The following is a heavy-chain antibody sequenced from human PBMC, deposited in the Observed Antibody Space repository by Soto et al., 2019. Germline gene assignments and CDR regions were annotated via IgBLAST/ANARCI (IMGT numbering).Heavy chain of an antibody. CDR2: INHSGST. J-gene: IGHJ4*02. Sequence: XETLSLTCAVYGGSFSGYYWSWIRQPPGKGLEWIGEINHSGSTNYNPSLKSRVTISVDTSKNQFSLKLSSVTAADTAVYYCARLGWQYDKNDYWGQGTLVTVSS. CDR3: ARLGWQYDKNDY. D-gene: IGHD3-22*01. V-gene: IGHV4-34*01. CDR1: GGSFSGYY.